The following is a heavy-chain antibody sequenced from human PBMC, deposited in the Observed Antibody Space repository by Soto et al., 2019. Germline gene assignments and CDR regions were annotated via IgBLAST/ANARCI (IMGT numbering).Heavy chain of an antibody. CDR2: IIPIFGTA. CDR1: GGTFSSYA. V-gene: IGHV1-69*12. D-gene: IGHD5-18*01. CDR3: ATPGLPNYYYYGMDV. Sequence: HVQLVQSGAEVKKPGSSVKVSCKASGGTFSSYAISWVRQAPGQGLEWMGGIIPIFGTADYAQKFQGRVTITADESTTTASMELSSLRSEDTAVYYCATPGLPNYYYYGMDVWGQGTTVTVSS. J-gene: IGHJ6*02.